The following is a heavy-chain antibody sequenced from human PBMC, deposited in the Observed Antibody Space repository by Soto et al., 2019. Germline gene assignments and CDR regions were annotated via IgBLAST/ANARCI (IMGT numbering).Heavy chain of an antibody. D-gene: IGHD2-15*01. CDR3: ARHVDSIRPYYYYYMDV. CDR2: IYPGDSDT. Sequence: GESLKISCKGSGYSFTSYWIGWVRQMPGKGLEWMGIIYPGDSDTRYSPSVQGQVTNSADKSISTAYLQWSSLKASDTAMYYCARHVDSIRPYYYYYMDVWGKGTTVTVSS. CDR1: GYSFTSYW. V-gene: IGHV5-51*01. J-gene: IGHJ6*03.